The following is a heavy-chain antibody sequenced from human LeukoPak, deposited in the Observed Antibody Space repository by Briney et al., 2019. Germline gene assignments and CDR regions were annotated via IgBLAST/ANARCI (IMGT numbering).Heavy chain of an antibody. J-gene: IGHJ4*02. V-gene: IGHV3-33*01. CDR3: ARELFSSGSCPDG. Sequence: GGSLRLSCSASGFTFSYYAIHWVRQAPGKGLEWVALIWSDGSNKYYADSVKGRITISSDNSKNTVYLQMNSLRAEDTAVYYCARELFSSGSCPDGWGQGTLVTVS. D-gene: IGHD3-10*01. CDR1: GFTFSYYA. CDR2: IWSDGSNK.